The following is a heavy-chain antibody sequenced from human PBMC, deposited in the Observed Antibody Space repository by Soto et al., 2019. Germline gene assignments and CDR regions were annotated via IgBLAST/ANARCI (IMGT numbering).Heavy chain of an antibody. Sequence: QVQLVESGGGVVQPGRSLRLSCAASGFTFSSYGIHWVRQAPGKGLQWVAVMSGDGNNKYYADSVKGRFTISRDNSKNKLYLQINSLRAEDTAVYYCAKGDSDYWYPHLDYWGQGTLVTVSS. CDR2: MSGDGNNK. D-gene: IGHD2-8*02. CDR3: AKGDSDYWYPHLDY. CDR1: GFTFSSYG. V-gene: IGHV3-30*18. J-gene: IGHJ4*02.